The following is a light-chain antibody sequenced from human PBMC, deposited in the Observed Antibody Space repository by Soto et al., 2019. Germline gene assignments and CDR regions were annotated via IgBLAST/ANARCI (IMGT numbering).Light chain of an antibody. V-gene: IGLV2-14*03. CDR3: NSCTSANTYV. J-gene: IGLJ1*01. CDR1: SSDIGGYDF. CDR2: DVI. Sequence: QSVLTQPASVPGSPGQSITISCTGTSSDIGGYDFVSWYQQHPGKAPKLMIYDVINRPSGVPNRFSGSKSGNTASLTISGLQAEDEADYYCNSCTSANTYVFGTGTKVTVL.